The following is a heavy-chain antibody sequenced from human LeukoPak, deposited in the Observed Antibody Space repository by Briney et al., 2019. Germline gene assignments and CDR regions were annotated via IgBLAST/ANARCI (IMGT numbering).Heavy chain of an antibody. CDR3: ATYGGGRSFDY. CDR2: IYHSGST. Sequence: SETLSLTCTVSGYSISSGYYWGWIRQPPGKGLEWIGSIYHSGSTYYNPSLKSRVTISVDTSKNQFSLKLSSVTAADTAVYYCATYGGGRSFDYWGQGTLVTVSS. V-gene: IGHV4-38-2*02. D-gene: IGHD4-23*01. CDR1: GYSISSGYY. J-gene: IGHJ4*02.